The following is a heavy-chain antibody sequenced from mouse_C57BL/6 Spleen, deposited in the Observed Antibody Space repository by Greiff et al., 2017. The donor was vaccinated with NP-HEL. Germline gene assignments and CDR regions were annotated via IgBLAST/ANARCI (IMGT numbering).Heavy chain of an antibody. J-gene: IGHJ2*01. V-gene: IGHV1-82*01. Sequence: VKLVESGPELVKPGASVKISCKASGYAFSSSWMNWVKQRPGKGLEWIGRIYPGDGDTNYNGKFKGKATLTADKSSSTAYMQLSSLTSEDSAVYFCARFYYYGSSPGYFDYWGQGTTLTVSS. CDR1: GYAFSSSW. CDR2: IYPGDGDT. D-gene: IGHD1-1*01. CDR3: ARFYYYGSSPGYFDY.